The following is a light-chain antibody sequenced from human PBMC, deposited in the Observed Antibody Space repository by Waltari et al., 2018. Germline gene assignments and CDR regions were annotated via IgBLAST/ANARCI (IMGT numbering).Light chain of an antibody. V-gene: IGKV3-15*01. J-gene: IGKJ2*01. Sequence: EIVMTQSPATLSVSQGGGATLSCRARRSIASNVALYQQRPGQPLRLLIFDASTRDTGIPERFSGSWSGPEFTLTISSLQSEDSAVYFCQQFNTGYSFGQGTKLEI. CDR3: QQFNTGYS. CDR2: DAS. CDR1: RSIASN.